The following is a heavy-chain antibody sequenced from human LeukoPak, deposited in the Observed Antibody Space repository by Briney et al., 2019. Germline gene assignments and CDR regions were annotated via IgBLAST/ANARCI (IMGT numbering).Heavy chain of an antibody. CDR1: GFTFTRSA. J-gene: IGHJ4*02. Sequence: SVKVSCKASGFTFTRSAVQWVRQARGQGLEWIGWIAVGSGNTNYAQKFQERVTITRDMSTSTAYMELRSLRSDDTAVYYCARDPGIVVAGGFPSALWGQGTLVIVSS. D-gene: IGHD6-19*01. V-gene: IGHV1-58*01. CDR2: IAVGSGNT. CDR3: ARDPGIVVAGGFPSAL.